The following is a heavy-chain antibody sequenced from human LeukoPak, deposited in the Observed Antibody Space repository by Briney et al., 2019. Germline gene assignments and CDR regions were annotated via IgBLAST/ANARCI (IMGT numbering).Heavy chain of an antibody. CDR2: ISYDGSNK. V-gene: IGHV3-30-3*01. CDR1: GFTFSSYA. Sequence: PGGSLRLSCAASGFTFSSYAMHWVRQAPGKGLEWVAVISYDGSNKYYADSVKGRFTISRDNSKNTLYLQMNSLRAEDTAVYYCARDLGVLRRYDAFDIWGQGTMVTVS. CDR3: ARDLGVLRRYDAFDI. J-gene: IGHJ3*02. D-gene: IGHD1-26*01.